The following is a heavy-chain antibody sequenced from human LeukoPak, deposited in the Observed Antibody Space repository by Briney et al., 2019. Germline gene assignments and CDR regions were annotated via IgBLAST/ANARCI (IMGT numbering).Heavy chain of an antibody. V-gene: IGHV3-74*01. J-gene: IGHJ4*02. D-gene: IGHD6-19*01. CDR1: GFTFSSYW. CDR3: ARDPTSGWGNYFDY. CDR2: INSDGSST. Sequence: GGSLRLSCAASGFTFSSYWMHWVRQPPGKGLVWDSRINSDGSSTSYADSVKGRFTISRDNAKNTLYLQMNSLRAEDTAVYYCARDPTSGWGNYFDYWGQGTLVTVSS.